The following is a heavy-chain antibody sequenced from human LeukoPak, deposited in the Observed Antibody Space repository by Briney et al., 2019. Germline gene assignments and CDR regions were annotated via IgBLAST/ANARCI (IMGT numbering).Heavy chain of an antibody. CDR1: GFTFSSYG. Sequence: GGSLRLSCAASGFTFSSYGMHWVRLGPGKGLEWVAFIRYDGSIKYYVDSVKGRFTVSRDNSKNTLYLQMNSLRADDTAVYYCAKDVNVGGDYFDYWGQGTLVTVSS. J-gene: IGHJ4*02. V-gene: IGHV3-30*02. D-gene: IGHD3-10*01. CDR2: IRYDGSIK. CDR3: AKDVNVGGDYFDY.